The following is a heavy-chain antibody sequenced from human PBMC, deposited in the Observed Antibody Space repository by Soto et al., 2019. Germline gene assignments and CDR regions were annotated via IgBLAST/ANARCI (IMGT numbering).Heavy chain of an antibody. J-gene: IGHJ6*02. Sequence: QLQLQESGSGLVKPSQTLSLACAVSGGSISSGGYSWSWIRQPPGKGLEWIGYIYHTGTTYYNPYLKSRVTIGVDRSRNHFSLKLSSVTAADTAVYYCARAHYGDYGYGMDVWGQGTTVTVSS. D-gene: IGHD4-17*01. V-gene: IGHV4-30-2*01. CDR1: GGSISSGGYS. CDR2: IYHTGTT. CDR3: ARAHYGDYGYGMDV.